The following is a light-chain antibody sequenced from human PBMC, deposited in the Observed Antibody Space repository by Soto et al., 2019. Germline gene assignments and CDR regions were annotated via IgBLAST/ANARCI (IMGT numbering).Light chain of an antibody. J-gene: IGLJ3*02. Sequence: QSALTQPRSVSGSPGQSVTISCTGTSSDVGGYNYVSWYQQYPGKAPKLMIYDVSKRPSGVPDRFSCSKSGNTASLTISGLEAEDEYNYNSCSYGGMPWVFGGGTKLTVL. V-gene: IGLV2-11*01. CDR1: SSDVGGYNY. CDR2: DVS. CDR3: CSYGGMPWV.